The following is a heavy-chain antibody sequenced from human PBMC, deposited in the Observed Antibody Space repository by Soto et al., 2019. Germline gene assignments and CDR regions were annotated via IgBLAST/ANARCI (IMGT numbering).Heavy chain of an antibody. CDR2: ISASGAAT. CDR1: EFTFSNYA. J-gene: IGHJ5*02. CDR3: ARCAVLSTTSGGWCNWFDP. D-gene: IGHD2-21*01. Sequence: VQLLESGGGLVQPGGSLRLSCTASEFTFSNYAMSWVRQAPGKGLEWVSAISASGAATYYVDSVKGRFTISRDNSKNTLYVQMNSLRAEDTGVYDCARCAVLSTTSGGWCNWFDPWGQGTLVTVSS. V-gene: IGHV3-23*01.